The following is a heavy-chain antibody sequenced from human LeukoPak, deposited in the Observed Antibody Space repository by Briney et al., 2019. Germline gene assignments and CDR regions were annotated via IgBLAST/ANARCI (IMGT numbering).Heavy chain of an antibody. V-gene: IGHV3-21*01. Sequence: GGSLRLSCAASGFTFGSYSMNWVRQAPGKGLEWVSSISSSSSYIYYADSVKGRFTISRDNAKNSLYLQMNSLRAEDTAVYYCARDVVVTEIDYWGQGTLVTVSS. D-gene: IGHD2-21*02. CDR3: ARDVVVTEIDY. J-gene: IGHJ4*02. CDR1: GFTFGSYS. CDR2: ISSSSSYI.